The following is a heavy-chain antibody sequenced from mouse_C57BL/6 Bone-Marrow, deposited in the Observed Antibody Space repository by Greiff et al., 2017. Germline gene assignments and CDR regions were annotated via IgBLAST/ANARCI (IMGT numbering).Heavy chain of an antibody. J-gene: IGHJ4*01. CDR1: GFSLTSYG. D-gene: IGHD1-1*01. CDR3: SKRVGALCYAMDY. V-gene: IGHV2-5*01. CDR2: IWRGGST. Sequence: QVQLQQSGPGLVQPSQSLSITCTVSGFSLTSYGVHWVRQSPGKGLEWLGVIWRGGSTAYNAAFMSRLSITKDNSKSQVFFKMNSRQADDTAISYCSKRVGALCYAMDYWGQGTSVTVAS.